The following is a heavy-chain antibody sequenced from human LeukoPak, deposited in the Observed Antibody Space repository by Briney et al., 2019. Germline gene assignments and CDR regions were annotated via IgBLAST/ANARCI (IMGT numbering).Heavy chain of an antibody. CDR3: ARVVVVPAAKKGWFDP. CDR2: IYYSGST. CDR1: GGSISSYY. D-gene: IGHD2-2*01. V-gene: IGHV4-59*12. J-gene: IGHJ5*02. Sequence: PSETLSLTCTVSGGSISSYYWSWIRQPPGKGLEWIGYIYYSGSTNYNPSLKSRVTISVDTSKNQFSLKLSSVTAADTAVYYCARVVVVPAAKKGWFDPWGQGTLVTVSS.